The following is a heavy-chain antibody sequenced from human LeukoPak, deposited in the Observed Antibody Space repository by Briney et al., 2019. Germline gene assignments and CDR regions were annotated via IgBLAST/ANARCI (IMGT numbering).Heavy chain of an antibody. CDR2: IYPGDSDT. D-gene: IGHD2-2*01. V-gene: IGHV5-51*01. J-gene: IGHJ4*02. CDR1: GYSFTSYW. Sequence: KAGESLKISCKGSGYSFTSYWIGWVRQMPGKGLEWMGIIYPGDSDTRYSPSFQGQVTISADKSISTAYLQWSSLKASDTAMYYCARLPSRVVVVPAATFDYWGQGTLVTVSS. CDR3: ARLPSRVVVVPAATFDY.